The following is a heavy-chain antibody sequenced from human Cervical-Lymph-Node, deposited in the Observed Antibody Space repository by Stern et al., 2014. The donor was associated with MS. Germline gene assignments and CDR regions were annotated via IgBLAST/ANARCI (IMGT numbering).Heavy chain of an antibody. CDR2: IIPIFDIV. CDR3: ARASLTSGYYYSHLAY. V-gene: IGHV1-69*01. D-gene: IGHD3-22*01. J-gene: IGHJ4*02. CDR1: GGTFSNYA. Sequence: QMQLVQSGAEVKKPGSSVKVSCKASGGTFSNYATSWVRQVPGQGLEWVGGIIPIFDIVNYAQKFQGRVTIAADESTSTAYMEVNSLTHEDAAVYYCARASLTSGYYYSHLAYWGQGTLVTVSS.